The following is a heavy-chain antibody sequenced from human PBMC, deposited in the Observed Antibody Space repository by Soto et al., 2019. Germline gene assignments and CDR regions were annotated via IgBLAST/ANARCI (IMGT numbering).Heavy chain of an antibody. J-gene: IGHJ6*02. CDR1: GGTFSSYA. D-gene: IGHD3-10*01. V-gene: IGHV1-69*10. CDR2: IIPILGIA. Sequence: ASVKVSCKASGGTFSSYAISWVRQAPGQGLEWMGGIIPILGIANYAQKFQGRVTITADKSTSTAYMELSSLRSEDTAVYYCAGGLHGSGSYYNLYYYYYYGMDVWGQGTTVTGSS. CDR3: AGGLHGSGSYYNLYYYYYYGMDV.